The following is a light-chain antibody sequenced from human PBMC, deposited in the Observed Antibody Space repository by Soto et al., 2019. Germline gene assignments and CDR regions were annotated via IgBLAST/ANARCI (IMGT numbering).Light chain of an antibody. CDR1: QSVSSY. CDR3: HKDNFTPCT. Sequence: VLTQSPGTLSLSPGERATLSYRASQSVSSYFAWYQQRPGQAPRLLIYAASSRATGIPDRFSGSGPGTDFTLTISGLGPEDFAMFYCHKDNFTPCTFGQGTKVEIK. J-gene: IGKJ1*01. V-gene: IGKV3-20*01. CDR2: AAS.